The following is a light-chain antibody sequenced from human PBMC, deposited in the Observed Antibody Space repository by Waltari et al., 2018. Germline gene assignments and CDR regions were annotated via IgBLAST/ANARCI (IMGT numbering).Light chain of an antibody. CDR1: KLGRKH. J-gene: IGLJ2*01. CDR3: QAWDGRTVV. CDR2: QDS. Sequence: SYELTQPPSLSVSPGQTATLTCAGDKLGRKHPCWYQQKSGRAPLLVLYQDSKRPSGIPERFSGSNSGNTATLIISGTQAMEEADYYCQAWDGRTVVFGGGTKVTVL. V-gene: IGLV3-1*01.